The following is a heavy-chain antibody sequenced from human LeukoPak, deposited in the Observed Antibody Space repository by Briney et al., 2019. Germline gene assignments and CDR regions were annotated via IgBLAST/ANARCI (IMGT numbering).Heavy chain of an antibody. D-gene: IGHD3-10*01. V-gene: IGHV3-43*02. CDR3: AKSRNYGSGSYLDY. Sequence: GGSLRLSCAASGFTFDDYAMRWVRQPPGKGLEWVSLITGDGGFTCHADSVKGRFTISRDNSKNSPYLQMNSLRTEDTSLYYCAKSRNYGSGSYLDYWGPGTLVTVSS. CDR2: ITGDGGFT. CDR1: GFTFDDYA. J-gene: IGHJ4*02.